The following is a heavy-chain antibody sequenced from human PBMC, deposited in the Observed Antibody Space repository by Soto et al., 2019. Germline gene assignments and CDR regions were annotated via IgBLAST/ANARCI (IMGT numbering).Heavy chain of an antibody. J-gene: IGHJ4*02. CDR3: AKNYYLDN. CDR2: INVDDST. V-gene: IGHV3-23*01. Sequence: EVQLLESGGGLAQPGGSLRLSCAASGFTFSSYAMSWVRQAPGKGLEWVSSINVDDSTYYANFVKGRFTISRDNSKNTVNLQMNSLRADDTAVYYCAKNYYLDNWAQGTLVTVSS. CDR1: GFTFSSYA.